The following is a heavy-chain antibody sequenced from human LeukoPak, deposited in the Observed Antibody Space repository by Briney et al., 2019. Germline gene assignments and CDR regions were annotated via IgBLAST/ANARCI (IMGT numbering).Heavy chain of an antibody. J-gene: IGHJ4*02. CDR3: ARGFRTGYFDY. Sequence: SETLSLTCTVSGGSISSSSYYWGWIRQPPGKGLEWIGSIYYSGSTYYNPSLRSRVTISVDTSKNQFSLKLSSVTAADTAVYYCARGFRTGYFDYWGQGTLVTVSS. D-gene: IGHD7-27*01. CDR1: GGSISSSSYY. CDR2: IYYSGST. V-gene: IGHV4-39*01.